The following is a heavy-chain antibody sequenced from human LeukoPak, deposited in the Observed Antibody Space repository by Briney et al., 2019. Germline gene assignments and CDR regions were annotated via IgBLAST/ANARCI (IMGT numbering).Heavy chain of an antibody. D-gene: IGHD3-10*01. CDR1: GYTFTSYD. CDR3: ARGPVVRGVTHYYMDV. CDR2: MNPNSGNT. V-gene: IGHV1-8*03. J-gene: IGHJ6*03. Sequence: ASVKVSCKASGYTFTSYDINWVQQATGQGLEWMGWMNPNSGNTGYAQKFQGRVTITRNTPISTAYMELSSLRSEDTAVYYCARGPVVRGVTHYYMDVWGKGTTVTVSS.